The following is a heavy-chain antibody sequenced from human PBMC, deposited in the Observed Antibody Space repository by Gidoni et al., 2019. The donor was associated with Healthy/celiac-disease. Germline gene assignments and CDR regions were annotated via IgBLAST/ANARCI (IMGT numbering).Heavy chain of an antibody. CDR3: AKDQAYYDILTGYYGLDY. V-gene: IGHV3-23*01. D-gene: IGHD3-9*01. CDR2: ISGSGGST. CDR1: GCTFSSYA. J-gene: IGHJ4*02. Sequence: EVQLLESGGGLVQPGGSLRLSCAASGCTFSSYARSWVRQAPGKGLEWVSAISGSGGSTYDADSVKGRFTISRDNSKNTLYLQMNSLRAEDTAVYYCAKDQAYYDILTGYYGLDYWGQGTLVTVSS.